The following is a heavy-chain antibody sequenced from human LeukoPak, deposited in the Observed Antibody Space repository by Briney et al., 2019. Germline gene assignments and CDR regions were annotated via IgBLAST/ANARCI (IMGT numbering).Heavy chain of an antibody. CDR1: GYTFTSYG. CDR2: ISAYNGNT. Sequence: ASVKDSCKASGYTFTSYGIIWVRQAPGQGLEWMAWISAYNGNTNYAQKLQGRVTMTTDTSTSTAYMELRSLRSDDTAVYYCARIPSCKSSGGSCYVQVHWFDPWGQGTLVTVSS. D-gene: IGHD2-15*01. V-gene: IGHV1-18*01. J-gene: IGHJ5*02. CDR3: ARIPSCKSSGGSCYVQVHWFDP.